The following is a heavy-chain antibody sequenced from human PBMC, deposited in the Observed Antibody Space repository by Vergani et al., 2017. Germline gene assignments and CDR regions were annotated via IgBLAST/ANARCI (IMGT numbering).Heavy chain of an antibody. V-gene: IGHV4-59*05. CDR1: GFNFGEYG. Sequence: VQLVESGGDLVQPGRSLRLSCQTSGFNFGEYGVSWVRQAPGKGLEWIGGIFYSGSTYYNPSLKSRFSISVDTSKNQFSLKLSSVTAADSAVYYCARHVSGHYESSYYGFCVWGQGTTVTLSS. CDR3: ARHVSGHYESSYYGFCV. J-gene: IGHJ6*01. CDR2: IFYSGST. D-gene: IGHD3-3*01.